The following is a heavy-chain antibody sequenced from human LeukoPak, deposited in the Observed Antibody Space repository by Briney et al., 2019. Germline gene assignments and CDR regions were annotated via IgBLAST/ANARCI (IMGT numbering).Heavy chain of an antibody. J-gene: IGHJ4*02. V-gene: IGHV3-23*01. CDR1: GFTFSDYY. D-gene: IGHD2-15*01. CDR3: AKMLASYSPLDY. CDR2: ISGSGDST. Sequence: GGSLRLSCAASGFTFSDYYMSWVRQAPGKGLERVSGISGSGDSTYYADSVRGRFTVSRDNSKNTVSLQMDSLRAEDTAVYYCAKMLASYSPLDYWGQGTVVTVSS.